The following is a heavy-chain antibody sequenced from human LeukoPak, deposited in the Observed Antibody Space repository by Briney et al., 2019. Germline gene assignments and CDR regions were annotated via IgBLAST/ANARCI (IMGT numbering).Heavy chain of an antibody. J-gene: IGHJ2*01. CDR1: GDSVSSNSAA. D-gene: IGHD5-24*01. CDR2: TYCRSKCYT. CDR3: ARERDGYNYVELWCFDL. V-gene: IGHV6-1*01. Sequence: SQTLSLTCAISGDSVSSNSAAWNWIRQSPSRGLEWLGRTYCRSKCYTDYAVSVKSRITINPEPSKNQFSLQLHSVTPEDTAVYYCARERDGYNYVELWCFDLWGRGTLVTVSS.